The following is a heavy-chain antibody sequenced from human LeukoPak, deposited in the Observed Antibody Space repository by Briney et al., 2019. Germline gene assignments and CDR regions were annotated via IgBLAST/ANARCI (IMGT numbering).Heavy chain of an antibody. J-gene: IGHJ4*02. CDR3: AREQNFYFDY. CDR2: IYYSGST. D-gene: IGHD2/OR15-2a*01. CDR1: GGSISSGGYY. Sequence: SETLSLTCTVSGGSISSGGYYWSWIRQHPGKGLEWIGYIYYSGSTYYNPSLKSRVTISVDTSKNQFSLKLSSVTAADTAVYYCAREQNFYFDYWGQGTLVTVSS. V-gene: IGHV4-31*03.